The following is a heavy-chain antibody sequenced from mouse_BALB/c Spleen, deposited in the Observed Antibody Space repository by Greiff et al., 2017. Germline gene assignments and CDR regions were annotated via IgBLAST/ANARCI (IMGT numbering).Heavy chain of an antibody. CDR2: ISYSGST. J-gene: IGHJ2*01. CDR3: ARWAYDGYYDY. Sequence: EVKLQESGPGLVKPSQSLSLTCTVTGYSITSDYAWNWIRQFPGNKLEWMGYISYSGSTSYNPSLKSRISITRDTSKNQFFLQLNSVTTEDTATYYCARWAYDGYYDYWGQGTTLTVSS. D-gene: IGHD2-3*01. CDR1: GYSITSDYA. V-gene: IGHV3-2*02.